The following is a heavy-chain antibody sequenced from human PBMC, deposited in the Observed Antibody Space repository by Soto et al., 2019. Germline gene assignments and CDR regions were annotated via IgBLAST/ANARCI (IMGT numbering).Heavy chain of an antibody. CDR1: GGSFSGYY. Sequence: QVQLQQWGAGLLKPSETLSLTCAVYGGSFSGYYWSWIRQPPGKGLEWIGEINHSGSTNYNPSLKSRVTISVDTSKNQFSLKLSSVTAADTAVYYCARSPSIFGGKNWFDPWGQGTLVTVSS. D-gene: IGHD3-3*01. CDR2: INHSGST. V-gene: IGHV4-34*01. J-gene: IGHJ5*02. CDR3: ARSPSIFGGKNWFDP.